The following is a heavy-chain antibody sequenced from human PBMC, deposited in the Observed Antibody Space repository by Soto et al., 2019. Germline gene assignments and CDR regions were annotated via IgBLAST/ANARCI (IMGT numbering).Heavy chain of an antibody. CDR1: GYAFTSYG. Sequence: ASVKVSCKASGYAFTSYGYAWVRQALGQVLEWIGWISAYNGDTNYAQKYQDRVTLTTDTSTTTVHMELRNLGSDDTAVYYCARSGAYCTSITCLFDSFWGLGTLVTVSS. V-gene: IGHV1-18*01. D-gene: IGHD2-8*01. J-gene: IGHJ4*02. CDR3: ARSGAYCTSITCLFDSF. CDR2: ISAYNGDT.